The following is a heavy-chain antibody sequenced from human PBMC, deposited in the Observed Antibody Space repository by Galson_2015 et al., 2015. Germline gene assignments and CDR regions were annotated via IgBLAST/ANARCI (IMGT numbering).Heavy chain of an antibody. D-gene: IGHD6-13*01. J-gene: IGHJ4*02. CDR3: ARSEPRDFNGYSSSWYPTDY. V-gene: IGHV1-2*06. CDR2: INPNSGGT. CDR1: GYTFTGYY. Sequence: SVKVSCKASGYTFTGYYMHWVRQAPGQGLEWMGRINPNSGGTNYAQKFQGRVTMTRDTSISTAYMELSRLRSDDTAVYYCARSEPRDFNGYSSSWYPTDYWGQGTLVTVSS.